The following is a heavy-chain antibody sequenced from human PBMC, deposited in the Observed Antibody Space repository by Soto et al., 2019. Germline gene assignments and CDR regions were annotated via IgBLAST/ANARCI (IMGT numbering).Heavy chain of an antibody. CDR2: ISGSGGST. CDR1: GFTFSSYA. V-gene: IGHV3-23*01. D-gene: IGHD2-2*01. J-gene: IGHJ6*03. Sequence: GGYLRLSCAASGFTFSSYAMSWVRQAPGKGLEWVSAISGSGGSTYYADSVKGRFTISRDNSKNTLYLQMNSLRAEDTAVYYCAKDSGSAVVPAAVYYYYYMDVWGKGTTVTVSS. CDR3: AKDSGSAVVPAAVYYYYYMDV.